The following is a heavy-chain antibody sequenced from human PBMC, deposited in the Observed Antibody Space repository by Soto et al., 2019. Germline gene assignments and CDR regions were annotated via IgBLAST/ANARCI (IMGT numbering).Heavy chain of an antibody. Sequence: EVQLVASGGGLVQPGGSLRLSCVASGFTFSNYWMHWVRQAPGKGLVWVSRISTDESSTNYADSVTGRFTISRDNAMNTLYLHMNSLSAEVTAVYYCARDNWTSYWGQGTLVTVSS. CDR1: GFTFSNYW. V-gene: IGHV3-74*01. CDR3: ARDNWTSY. J-gene: IGHJ4*02. CDR2: ISTDESST. D-gene: IGHD1-20*01.